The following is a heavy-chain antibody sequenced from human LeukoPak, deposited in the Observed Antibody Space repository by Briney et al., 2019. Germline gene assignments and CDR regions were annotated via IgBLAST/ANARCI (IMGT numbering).Heavy chain of an antibody. Sequence: SQTLSLTCAISGDSVSNNIATWNWVRQSPSRGLEWLGRTYYRSRLGNDYAISVKGRITINPDTSRNQFSLQLNSVTPEDTAVYYCVRDSDDYYWALDFWGQGTPVTVSS. V-gene: IGHV6-1*01. CDR2: TYYRSRLGN. CDR1: GDSVSNNIAT. D-gene: IGHD3-10*01. J-gene: IGHJ4*02. CDR3: VRDSDDYYWALDF.